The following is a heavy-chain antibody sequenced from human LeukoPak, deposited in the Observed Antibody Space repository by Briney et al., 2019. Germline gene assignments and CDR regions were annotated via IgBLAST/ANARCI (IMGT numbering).Heavy chain of an antibody. CDR3: TTDQVGSSWPYYFDY. D-gene: IGHD6-13*01. J-gene: IGHJ4*02. V-gene: IGHV3-15*01. CDR2: IKSKTDGRTT. Sequence: RGSLRLSSAASGFTFSNAWIRWVRQAPGKGLGWVGRIKSKTDGRTTDIVVRVKAISTISRDDSKNTLYLQMTSLKTEDTAVYYCTTDQVGSSWPYYFDYWGQGTLVTVSS. CDR1: GFTFSNAW.